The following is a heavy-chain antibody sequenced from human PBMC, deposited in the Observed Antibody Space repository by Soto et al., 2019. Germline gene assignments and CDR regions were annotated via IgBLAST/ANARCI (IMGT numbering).Heavy chain of an antibody. CDR3: ARHTYYYESSGYYHDY. J-gene: IGHJ4*02. D-gene: IGHD3-22*01. CDR2: IYYSGST. V-gene: IGHV4-39*01. Sequence: QLQLQESGPGLVKPSETLSLTCTVSGGSISSSSYYWGWIRQPPGKGLEWIGSIYYSGSTYYNPSLKGRVTIAVDTSKNEFSLKLSSVSAADTAVYYCARHTYYYESSGYYHDYWGQGTLVTVSS. CDR1: GGSISSSSYY.